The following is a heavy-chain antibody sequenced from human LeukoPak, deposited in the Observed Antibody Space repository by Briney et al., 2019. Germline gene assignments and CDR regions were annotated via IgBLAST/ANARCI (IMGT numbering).Heavy chain of an antibody. J-gene: IGHJ5*02. V-gene: IGHV4-59*01. D-gene: IGHD6-13*01. CDR1: GGSFSSYY. CDR3: ARQEQQLIYNWFDP. Sequence: SETLSLTCAVYGGSFSSYYWSWIRQPPGKGLEWIGCIYYSGSTNYNPSLKSRVTISVDTSKNQFSLKLSSVTAADTAVYYCARQEQQLIYNWFDPWGQGTLVTVSS. CDR2: IYYSGST.